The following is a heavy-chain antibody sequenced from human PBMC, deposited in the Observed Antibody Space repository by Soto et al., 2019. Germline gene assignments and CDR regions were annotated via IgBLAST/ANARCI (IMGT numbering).Heavy chain of an antibody. Sequence: QVQLVESGGGVVQPGRSLRLSCAASGFTFSSYAMHWVRQAPGKGLEWVAVISYDGSNKYYADSVKGRFTSYRDKSKNTRYLQMNSLRAEGTAVYYCARAPGILWFGDGYWGQRTLDTGSS. CDR3: ARAPGILWFGDGY. J-gene: IGHJ4*02. CDR1: GFTFSSYA. V-gene: IGHV3-30-3*01. D-gene: IGHD3-10*01. CDR2: ISYDGSNK.